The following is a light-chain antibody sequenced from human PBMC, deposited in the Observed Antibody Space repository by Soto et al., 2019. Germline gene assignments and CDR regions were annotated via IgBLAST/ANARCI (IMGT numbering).Light chain of an antibody. J-gene: IGKJ5*01. Sequence: EVVLTQSPPTPSLSPGERATLSCTASQSVSSTYLAWYQQQPGQAPRLLMSGTSNRATGIPARFSGSGSGTDFTLTISSLEPEDFAVYYCQQRNNWPPGITFGQGTRLEI. V-gene: IGKV3-11*01. CDR2: GTS. CDR3: QQRNNWPPGIT. CDR1: QSVSSTY.